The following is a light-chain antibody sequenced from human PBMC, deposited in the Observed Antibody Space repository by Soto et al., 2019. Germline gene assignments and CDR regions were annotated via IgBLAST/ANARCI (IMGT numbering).Light chain of an antibody. CDR3: AAWDDRLDVYV. V-gene: IGLV1-44*01. CDR1: SSNIGSHI. J-gene: IGLJ1*01. Sequence: QSVLTQAPSASGTPGRRVTISCSGSSSNIGSHIVNWYHQLPGTAPKLLIYSTSQRSSGVPGRFSGSKSGASASLSISGLQSEDEADYYCAAWDDRLDVYVFGTGTKLTVL. CDR2: STS.